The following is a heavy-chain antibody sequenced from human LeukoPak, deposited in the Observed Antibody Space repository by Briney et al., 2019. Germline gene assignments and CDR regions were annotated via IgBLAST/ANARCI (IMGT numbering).Heavy chain of an antibody. CDR3: ARGVSAYGDKNNYFDY. V-gene: IGHV4-30-2*01. J-gene: IGHJ4*02. CDR1: VGSISIGGYS. Sequence: PSETLSLTCAVSVGSISIGGYSWSWIRQPPGKVLEWIGYIYHSGRTYYTPSLKSRVTISIDRSKNQFSLKLSSVTAADTDVYYCARGVSAYGDKNNYFDYWGQGTLVTVSS. D-gene: IGHD4-17*01. CDR2: IYHSGRT.